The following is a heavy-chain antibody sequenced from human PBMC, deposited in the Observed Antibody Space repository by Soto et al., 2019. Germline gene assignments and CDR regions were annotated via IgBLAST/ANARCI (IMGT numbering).Heavy chain of an antibody. CDR3: AREGGSVYYYGMDV. J-gene: IGHJ6*02. D-gene: IGHD3-16*01. V-gene: IGHV1-69*01. Sequence: QVQLVQSGAEVKKPGASVKVSCKASGGTFSSYAISWVRQAPGQGLEWMGGIIPIFGTANYAQKFQGRVTITADESTSAAHMELSSLRSEDTAVYYCAREGGSVYYYGMDVWGQGTTVTVSS. CDR1: GGTFSSYA. CDR2: IIPIFGTA.